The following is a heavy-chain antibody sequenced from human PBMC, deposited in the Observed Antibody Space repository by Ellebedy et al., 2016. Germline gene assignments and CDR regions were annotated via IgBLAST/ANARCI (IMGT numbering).Heavy chain of an antibody. CDR1: GFTFSDYY. V-gene: IGHV3-72*01. J-gene: IGHJ4*02. CDR2: TRKKVNSYTT. Sequence: GGSLRLSXAASGFTFSDYYMDWVRQAPGKGLEWVGRTRKKVNSYTTEYAASVKGRFTISRDDSKNSLYLQMNSLKTEDTAVYYCARVDTSGGYSFDYWGQGTLVTVSS. CDR3: ARVDTSGGYSFDY. D-gene: IGHD6-19*01.